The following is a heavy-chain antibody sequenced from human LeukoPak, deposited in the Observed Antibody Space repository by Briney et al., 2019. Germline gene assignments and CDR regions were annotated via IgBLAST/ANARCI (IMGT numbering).Heavy chain of an antibody. D-gene: IGHD5-18*01. CDR1: GGTFSSYA. CDR3: ARDTGYSYGYYYYGMDV. CDR2: IIPIFGTA. J-gene: IGHJ6*02. Sequence: SVKVSCKASGGTFSSYAISWVRQAPGQGLEWMGGIIPIFGTANYAQKFQGRVTITADESTSTAYMELSSLRSEDTAVYYCARDTGYSYGYYYYGMDVWGQGTTVTVSS. V-gene: IGHV1-69*13.